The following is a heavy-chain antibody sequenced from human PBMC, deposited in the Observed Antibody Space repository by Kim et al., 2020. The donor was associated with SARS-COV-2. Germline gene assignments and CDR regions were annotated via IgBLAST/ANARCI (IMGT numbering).Heavy chain of an antibody. J-gene: IGHJ6*02. CDR3: ARAGVNPVVPAAIHYYYYGMDV. D-gene: IGHD2-2*01. V-gene: IGHV3-30-3*01. Sequence: GGSLRLSCAASGFTFSSYAMHWVRQAPGKGLEWVAVISYDGSNKYYADSVKGRFTISRDNSKNTLYLQMNSLRAEDTAVYYCARAGVNPVVPAAIHYYYYGMDVWGQGTTVTVSS. CDR2: ISYDGSNK. CDR1: GFTFSSYA.